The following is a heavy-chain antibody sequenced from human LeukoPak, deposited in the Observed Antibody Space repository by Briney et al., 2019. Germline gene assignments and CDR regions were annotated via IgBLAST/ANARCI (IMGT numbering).Heavy chain of an antibody. CDR2: IKQDGTER. CDR1: GFTFTTSW. CDR3: ARDYHDSSGKRWFDP. V-gene: IGHV3-7*01. D-gene: IGHD3-22*01. J-gene: IGHJ5*02. Sequence: GGSLRLSCAASGFTFTTSWMSWVRQAPGKGLEWVANIKQDGTERYYVGSVKGRFTISRDNAKNSLYLQMNSLRAEDTAVYYCARDYHDSSGKRWFDPWGQGTLVTVSS.